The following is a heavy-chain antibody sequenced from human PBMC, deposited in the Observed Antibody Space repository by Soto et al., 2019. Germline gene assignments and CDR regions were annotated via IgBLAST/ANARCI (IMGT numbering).Heavy chain of an antibody. CDR1: GDTFSSYT. V-gene: IGHV1-2*04. D-gene: IGHD1-26*01. J-gene: IGHJ4*02. CDR3: ARGGQWDFLSDY. CDR2: INPNSGGT. Sequence: ASVKVSCKASGDTFSSYTINWVRQAPGQGLEWMGWINPNSGGTNCAQKFQGWVTMTRDTSISTAYMELSRLRSDDTAVYFCARGGQWDFLSDYWGQGTLVTVSS.